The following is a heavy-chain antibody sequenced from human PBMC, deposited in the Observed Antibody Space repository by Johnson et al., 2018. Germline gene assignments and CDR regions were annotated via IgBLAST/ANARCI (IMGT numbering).Heavy chain of an antibody. D-gene: IGHD5-18*01. CDR1: GGSIGSYG. CDR2: IIPIFNRA. Sequence: QVQLVESGAEVKKSGSSVKVSCKISGGSIGSYGFSWVRQAPGQGLEWMGGIIPIFNRANYAQKFQDRVTITADTSTSTAYMELSSLISEDTAVYYCARDTLRLDTSMGPGFYYYYLMDVWGQGTTVSVSS. V-gene: IGHV1-69*06. J-gene: IGHJ6*02. CDR3: ARDTLRLDTSMGPGFYYYYLMDV.